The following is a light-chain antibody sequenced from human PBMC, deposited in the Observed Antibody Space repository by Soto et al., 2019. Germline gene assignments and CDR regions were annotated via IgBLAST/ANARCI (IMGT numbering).Light chain of an antibody. J-gene: IGKJ2*01. V-gene: IGKV3-15*01. CDR1: QSVSSN. CDR2: GAS. Sequence: EIVMTQSPATLSVSPGERATLSCRASQSVSSNLAWYQQKSGQAPRLLIYGASTRATGIPARFSGSGSGTEVTLTISSLQSEDFAVYYCQQYNNWPPPYTFGQGTKLEIK. CDR3: QQYNNWPPPYT.